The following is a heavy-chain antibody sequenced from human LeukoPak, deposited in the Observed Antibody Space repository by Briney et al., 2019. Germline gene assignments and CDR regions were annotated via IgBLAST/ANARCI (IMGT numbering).Heavy chain of an antibody. D-gene: IGHD1-26*01. CDR3: ARDVVGATGAFDY. V-gene: IGHV3-30-3*01. Sequence: GGSLRLPCAASGFTFSSYAMHWVRQAPGKGLEWVAVISYDGSNKYYADSVKGRFTISRDNSKNTLYLQMNSLRAEDTAVYYCARDVVGATGAFDYWGQGTLVTVSS. CDR1: GFTFSSYA. J-gene: IGHJ4*02. CDR2: ISYDGSNK.